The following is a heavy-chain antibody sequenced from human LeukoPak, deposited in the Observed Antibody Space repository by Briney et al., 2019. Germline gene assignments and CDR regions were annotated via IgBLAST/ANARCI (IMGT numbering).Heavy chain of an antibody. V-gene: IGHV6-1*01. J-gene: IGHJ4*02. Sequence: SQTLSLTCAISGDSVSSNSAAWNWIRQSPSRGLEWLGRTYYRSKWYNDYAVSVKSRITINPDTSENQFSLQLNSVTPEDTAVYYCARDTYYYGSGSYPFPFDYWGQGTLVTVSS. CDR3: ARDTYYYGSGSYPFPFDY. CDR2: TYYRSKWYN. CDR1: GDSVSSNSAA. D-gene: IGHD3-10*01.